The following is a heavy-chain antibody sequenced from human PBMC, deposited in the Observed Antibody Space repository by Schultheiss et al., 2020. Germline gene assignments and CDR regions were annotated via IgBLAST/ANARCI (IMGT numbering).Heavy chain of an antibody. J-gene: IGHJ5*02. V-gene: IGHV1-18*01. Sequence: KISCKAAGYTFTSYGISWVRQAPGQGLEWMGWISAYNGNTNYAQKLQGRVTMTTDTSTSTAYMELRSLRSDDTAVYYCARINLGCSGGSCLHNWFDPWGQGTLVTVAS. D-gene: IGHD2-15*01. CDR1: GYTFTSYG. CDR2: ISAYNGNT. CDR3: ARINLGCSGGSCLHNWFDP.